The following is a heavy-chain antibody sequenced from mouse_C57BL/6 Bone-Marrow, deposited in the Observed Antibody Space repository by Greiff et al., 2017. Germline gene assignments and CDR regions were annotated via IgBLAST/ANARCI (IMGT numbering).Heavy chain of an antibody. CDR1: GYTFTSYW. D-gene: IGHD1-1*01. J-gene: IGHJ4*01. V-gene: IGHV1-52*01. CDR3: AGATVVATGAMDY. CDR2: IDPSDSET. Sequence: VQLQQPGAELVRPGSSVKLSCKASGYTFTSYWMHWVKQRPIQGLEWIGNIDPSDSETHYNQKFKDKATLTVDKSSSTAYMQLSSLTSEDSAVYYGAGATVVATGAMDYWGQGTSVTVSS.